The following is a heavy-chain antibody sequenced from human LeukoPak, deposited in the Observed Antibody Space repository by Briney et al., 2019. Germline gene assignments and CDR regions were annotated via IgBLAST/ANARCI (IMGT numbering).Heavy chain of an antibody. CDR2: IYSGGST. J-gene: IGHJ6*03. V-gene: IGHV3-53*01. Sequence: GGSLRLSCAASGFTVSSNYMSWVRQAPGKGLEWVSVIYSGGSTYYADSVKGRFTISRDNSKNTLYLQMNSLRAEDTAVYYCAREVPGFSYYMDVWGKGTTVTISS. CDR3: AREVPGFSYYMDV. CDR1: GFTVSSNY. D-gene: IGHD2/OR15-2a*01.